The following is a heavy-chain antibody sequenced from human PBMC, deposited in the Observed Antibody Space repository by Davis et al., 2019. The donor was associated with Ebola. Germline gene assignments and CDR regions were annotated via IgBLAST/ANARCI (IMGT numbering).Heavy chain of an antibody. CDR3: ARGTNGYNPGGYFDS. J-gene: IGHJ4*02. Sequence: GSLRLSCKGSGYSFTSYWIAWVRQMPGKGLECMGIIYPGDSETRYSPSFQGQDTISADKSISTAYLQSSSLKASDTAIYYCARGTNGYNPGGYFDSWGQGTLVTVSS. V-gene: IGHV5-51*01. D-gene: IGHD5-24*01. CDR1: GYSFTSYW. CDR2: IYPGDSET.